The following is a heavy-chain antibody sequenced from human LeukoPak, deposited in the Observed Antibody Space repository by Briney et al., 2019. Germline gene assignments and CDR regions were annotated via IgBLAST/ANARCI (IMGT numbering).Heavy chain of an antibody. D-gene: IGHD4-17*01. V-gene: IGHV4-39*07. Sequence: PSETLSLTCTVSGASVSSTNYNWVWFRQPPGEGLEWIGTIYHSGKTYDNPSLKSRLTISLDTSKNQFSLKLSSVTAADTAVYYCARGPTATTDCWGQGTLVTVSS. CDR1: GASVSSTNYN. CDR2: IYHSGKT. J-gene: IGHJ4*02. CDR3: ARGPTATTDC.